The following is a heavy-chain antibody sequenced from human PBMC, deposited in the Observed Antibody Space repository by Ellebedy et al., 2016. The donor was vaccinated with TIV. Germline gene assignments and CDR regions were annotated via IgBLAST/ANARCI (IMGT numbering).Heavy chain of an antibody. D-gene: IGHD5-18*01. CDR3: ARGVDTALVEHCQH. Sequence: PGGSLRLSCAASGFTFSTYTMNWVRQAPGKGLEWVSYISSTSSTIYYADSVRGRFPISRDNAKNSLYLQMNSLRAEDTALYYCARGVDTALVEHCQHWGQGTLVTVSS. J-gene: IGHJ1*01. CDR2: ISSTSSTI. CDR1: GFTFSTYT. V-gene: IGHV3-48*04.